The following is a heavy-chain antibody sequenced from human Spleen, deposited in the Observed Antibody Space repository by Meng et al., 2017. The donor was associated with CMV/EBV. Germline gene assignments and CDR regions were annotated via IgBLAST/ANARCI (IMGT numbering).Heavy chain of an antibody. Sequence: GESLKISCSASGFTVSSNYMSWVRQAPGKGLEWVSVIYSGGSTYYADSVEGRFTISRDNSKNTLYLQMNSLRAEDTAVYYCARVEYYYYGMDVWGQGTTVTVSS. CDR3: ARVEYYYYGMDV. CDR1: GFTVSSNY. V-gene: IGHV3-53*01. CDR2: IYSGGST. J-gene: IGHJ6*02.